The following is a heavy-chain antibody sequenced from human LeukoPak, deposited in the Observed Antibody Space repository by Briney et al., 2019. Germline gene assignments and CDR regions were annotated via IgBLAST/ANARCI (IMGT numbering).Heavy chain of an antibody. Sequence: SETLSLTCTVSGGSISSGSYYWSWIRQPAGKGLEWIGRIYTSGSTNYNPSLKSRVTISVDTSKNQFSLKLSSVTAADTAVYYCARVAVAGMVDYWGQGTLVTVSS. D-gene: IGHD6-19*01. V-gene: IGHV4-61*02. CDR2: IYTSGST. CDR1: GGSISSGSYY. CDR3: ARVAVAGMVDY. J-gene: IGHJ4*02.